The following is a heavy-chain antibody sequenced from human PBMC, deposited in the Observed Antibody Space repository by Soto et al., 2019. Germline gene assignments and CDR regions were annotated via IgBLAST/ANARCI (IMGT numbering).Heavy chain of an antibody. CDR3: VSSSWYSLDY. CDR1: GGSITSDDNW. J-gene: IGHJ4*02. Sequence: PSETLSLTCTVSGGSITSDDNWWSWVRQPPGKGLERIGEIYHSGSTNYNPSLNSRVTISVDKSKNQFSLKLTSVTASDTAVYYCVSSSWYSLDYWGQGTRVTVSS. V-gene: IGHV4-4*02. D-gene: IGHD6-13*01. CDR2: IYHSGST.